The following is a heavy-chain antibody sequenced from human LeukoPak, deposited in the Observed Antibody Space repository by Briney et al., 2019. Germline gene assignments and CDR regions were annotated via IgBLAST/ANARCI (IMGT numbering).Heavy chain of an antibody. J-gene: IGHJ5*02. Sequence: GGSLRLSCAASGFTFSSYEMNWVRQAPGKGLEWVSYISSSGSTIYYADSVKGRFTISRDNAKNSLYLQMNSLRAEDTAVYYCARDSLPYDYVWGSYRFFDPWGQGTLVTISS. V-gene: IGHV3-48*03. CDR3: ARDSLPYDYVWGSYRFFDP. CDR1: GFTFSSYE. CDR2: ISSSGSTI. D-gene: IGHD3-16*02.